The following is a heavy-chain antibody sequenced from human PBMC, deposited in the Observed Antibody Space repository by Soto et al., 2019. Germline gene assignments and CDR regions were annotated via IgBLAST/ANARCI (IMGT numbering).Heavy chain of an antibody. D-gene: IGHD6-19*01. CDR2: IYHSGST. Sequence: QVQLQESGPGLVKPSGTLSLTCAVSGASINNDNWWSWVRQPPGKGLEGIGEIYHSGSTNYNPSLKRRVTISVDRSKNQFSLQLSSVTAADTAVYYCAKDLGIAVSARRAFDIWGHGTMVTVSS. V-gene: IGHV4-4*02. CDR1: GASINNDNW. CDR3: AKDLGIAVSARRAFDI. J-gene: IGHJ3*02.